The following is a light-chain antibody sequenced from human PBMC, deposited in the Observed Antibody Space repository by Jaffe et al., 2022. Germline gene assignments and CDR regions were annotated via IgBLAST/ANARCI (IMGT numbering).Light chain of an antibody. CDR2: GAS. CDR1: QSVSSSY. Sequence: EIVLTQSPGTLSLSPGERATLSCRASQSVSSSYLAWYQQKPGQAPRLLIYGASSRATGIPDRFSGSGSGTDFTLTISRLEPEDFAVYYCQQYGSPSPPITFGPGTKVDIK. V-gene: IGKV3-20*01. CDR3: QQYGSPSPPIT. J-gene: IGKJ3*01.